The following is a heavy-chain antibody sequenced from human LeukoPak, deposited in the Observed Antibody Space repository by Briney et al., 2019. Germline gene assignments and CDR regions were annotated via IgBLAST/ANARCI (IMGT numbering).Heavy chain of an antibody. V-gene: IGHV3-23*01. CDR1: GFTFSSYA. Sequence: GGSLRLSCAASGFTFSSYAMSWVRQAPGKGLEWVSAISGSGGSTYYADSVKGRFTISRDNSKNTLYLQMNSLRAEDTAVYYCAKEYSDSSGYYGPFDPWGQGTLVTVSS. J-gene: IGHJ5*02. CDR2: ISGSGGST. D-gene: IGHD3-22*01. CDR3: AKEYSDSSGYYGPFDP.